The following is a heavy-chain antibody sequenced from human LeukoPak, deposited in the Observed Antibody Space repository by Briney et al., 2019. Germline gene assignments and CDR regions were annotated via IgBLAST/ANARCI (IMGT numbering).Heavy chain of an antibody. V-gene: IGHV3-30*03. CDR2: ISYDGSNK. D-gene: IGHD4-23*01. Sequence: SGGSLRLSCAASGFTFSSYSMHWVRQAPGKGLEWVAVISYDGSNKYYADSVKGRFTISRDNSKNTLYLQMNSLRAEDTAVYYCASSTTVVTQDGYWGQGTLVTVSS. CDR3: ASSTTVVTQDGY. CDR1: GFTFSSYS. J-gene: IGHJ4*02.